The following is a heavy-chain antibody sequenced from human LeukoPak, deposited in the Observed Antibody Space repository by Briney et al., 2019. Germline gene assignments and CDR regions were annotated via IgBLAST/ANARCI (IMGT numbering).Heavy chain of an antibody. V-gene: IGHV4-59*01. J-gene: IGHJ4*02. CDR1: GDSISGYY. CDR3: ARVKEGSSWDSFDY. CDR2: IHYSGST. D-gene: IGHD6-13*01. Sequence: SETLSLTCTVSGDSISGYYWSWIRQSPGKAPEWIGHIHYSGSTNYKSSLQSRITISVERSKNQFSLKLTSVTAADTAVYYCARVKEGSSWDSFDYWGQGTLATVSS.